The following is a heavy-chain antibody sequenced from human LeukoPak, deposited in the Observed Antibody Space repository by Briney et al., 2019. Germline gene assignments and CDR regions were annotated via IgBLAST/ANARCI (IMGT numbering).Heavy chain of an antibody. D-gene: IGHD6-19*01. CDR3: ARRGSGWYVDY. V-gene: IGHV5-51*01. CDR2: IYPGDSDT. Sequence: GESLKISCKGSGFSFNMYWIGWVRQMPGKGLEWMGIIYPGDSDTRYSPSFQGQVTISVDKSISTAYLQWSSLKASDTAMYYCARRGSGWYVDYWGQGTLVTVSS. CDR1: GFSFNMYW. J-gene: IGHJ4*02.